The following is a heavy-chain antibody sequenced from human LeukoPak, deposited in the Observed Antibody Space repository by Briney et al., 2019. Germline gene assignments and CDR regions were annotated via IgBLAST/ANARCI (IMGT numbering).Heavy chain of an antibody. CDR1: GGSISSGSYY. V-gene: IGHV4-61*02. J-gene: IGHJ4*02. Sequence: SETLSLTCTVSGGSISSGSYYWRWLRQPAGKGLEWIGRIYTSGSTNYNPSLKSRVTISVDTSKNQFSLKLSSVTAADTAVYYCARVMGYYYDSSGSAFDYWGQGTLVTVSS. CDR2: IYTSGST. D-gene: IGHD3-22*01. CDR3: ARVMGYYYDSSGSAFDY.